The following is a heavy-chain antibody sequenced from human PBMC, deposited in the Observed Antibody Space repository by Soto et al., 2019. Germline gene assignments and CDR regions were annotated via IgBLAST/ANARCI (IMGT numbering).Heavy chain of an antibody. Sequence: QVELKQSGAEVKRPGSSVRVSCEASGGNFRDYVVSWLRQAPGQGPEWMGGISPIYNAANYARKFQGRLTITADKSTNTAYMELVSLRSEDTAMYYCARYWSAGNFYGAFDMWGQGTKV. CDR3: ARYWSAGNFYGAFDM. V-gene: IGHV1-69*06. CDR2: ISPIYNAA. D-gene: IGHD2-15*01. CDR1: GGNFRDYV. J-gene: IGHJ3*02.